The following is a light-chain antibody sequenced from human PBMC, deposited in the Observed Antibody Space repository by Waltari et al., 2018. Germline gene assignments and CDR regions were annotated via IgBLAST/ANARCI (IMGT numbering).Light chain of an antibody. V-gene: IGKV3-15*01. CDR1: QSIDNN. CDR3: QQYNRWPPLT. CDR2: GAS. J-gene: IGKJ4*01. Sequence: EIVMTQSPVTLSVSPGERVTLSCKASQSIDNNLAWYQQKPGQAPRLLIYGASTRATGVPARFSGSGSGTEFTLTISSLQSEDCAVFYCQQYNRWPPLTFGGGTKVEIK.